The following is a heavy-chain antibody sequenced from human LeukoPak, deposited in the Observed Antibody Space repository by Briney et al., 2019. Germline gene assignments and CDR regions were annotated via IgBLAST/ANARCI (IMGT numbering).Heavy chain of an antibody. Sequence: SVKVSCKASGGTFGSYAISWVRQAPGQGLEWMGGIIPIFGTANYAQKFQGRVTITTDEPTSTAYMELSSLRSEDTAVYYCARDLGANHAFDIWGQGTMVTVSS. V-gene: IGHV1-69*05. D-gene: IGHD1-26*01. CDR2: IIPIFGTA. J-gene: IGHJ3*02. CDR3: ARDLGANHAFDI. CDR1: GGTFGSYA.